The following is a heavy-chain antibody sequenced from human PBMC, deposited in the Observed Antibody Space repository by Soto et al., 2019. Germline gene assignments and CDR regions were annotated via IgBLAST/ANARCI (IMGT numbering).Heavy chain of an antibody. Sequence: QVQLQESGPGLVKPSQTLSLTCTVSGGSISSGGYYWSWIRQHPGKGLEWIGYIYYSGSTYYNPSLKSRVTISVDTSKNQFSLKLSSVTAADTAVYYCARALHSSSWYRNFFDYWGQGTLVTVSS. CDR1: GGSISSGGYY. D-gene: IGHD6-13*01. V-gene: IGHV4-31*03. CDR2: IYYSGST. CDR3: ARALHSSSWYRNFFDY. J-gene: IGHJ4*02.